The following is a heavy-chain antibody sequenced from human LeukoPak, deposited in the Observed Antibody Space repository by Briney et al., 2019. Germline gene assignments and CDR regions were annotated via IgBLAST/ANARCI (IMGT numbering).Heavy chain of an antibody. V-gene: IGHV3-30*18. CDR2: ISNDGTNK. CDR3: AKESTWTGTDTNYFDY. J-gene: IGHJ4*02. Sequence: GGSLRLSCAASGFTFSNYGMHWVGQAPGKGLEWGAVISNDGTNKYYADSVKGRFTFSRDNSKTTLYLKMNSLRTEDTAVYYCAKESTWTGTDTNYFDYWGQGTLVTVSS. CDR1: GFTFSNYG. D-gene: IGHD3/OR15-3a*01.